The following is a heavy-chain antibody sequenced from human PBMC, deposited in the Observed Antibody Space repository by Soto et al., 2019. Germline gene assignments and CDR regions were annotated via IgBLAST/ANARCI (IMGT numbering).Heavy chain of an antibody. CDR3: ARTRSSGWSKVGAFDI. J-gene: IGHJ3*02. D-gene: IGHD6-19*01. CDR1: GYRFTSYW. V-gene: IGHV5-51*01. CDR2: INPYDSDT. Sequence: GESLKISCKGFGYRFTSYWIGWVRQMPGKGLEWMGIINPYDSDTRYSPSFQGQVTISADKSISTVYLQWSSLKASDTAMYYCARTRSSGWSKVGAFDIWGQGTMVTVAS.